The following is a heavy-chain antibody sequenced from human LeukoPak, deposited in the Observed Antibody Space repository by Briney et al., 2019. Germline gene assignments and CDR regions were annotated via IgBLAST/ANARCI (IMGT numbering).Heavy chain of an antibody. V-gene: IGHV3-33*06. D-gene: IGHD2-15*01. J-gene: IGHJ4*02. CDR2: IWYDGSNK. CDR1: GFTFSSYG. CDR3: AKDGRYCSGGSCFVFDY. Sequence: PGGSLRLSCAASGFTFSSYGMHWVRQAPGKGLEWVAVIWYDGSNKYYADSVKGRFTISRDNSKNTLYLQMNSPRAEDTAVYYCAKDGRYCSGGSCFVFDYWGQGTLVTVSS.